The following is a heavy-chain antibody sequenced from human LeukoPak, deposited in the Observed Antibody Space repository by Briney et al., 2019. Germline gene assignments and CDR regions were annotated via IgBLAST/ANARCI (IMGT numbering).Heavy chain of an antibody. CDR2: IYYTGST. J-gene: IGHJ4*02. CDR1: GGSFSDYY. Sequence: SETLSLTCAVYGGSFSDYYWGWIRQPPGKGLEWIGSIYYTGSTHYNPSLKSRVTISVDTSKNQFSLKLSPVTAADTAVYYCARRPGEYGGNDFDYWGQGTLVNVSS. CDR3: ARRPGEYGGNDFDY. V-gene: IGHV4-34*01. D-gene: IGHD4/OR15-4a*01.